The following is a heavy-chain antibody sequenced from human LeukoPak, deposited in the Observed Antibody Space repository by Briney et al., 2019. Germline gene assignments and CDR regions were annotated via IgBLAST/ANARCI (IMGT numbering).Heavy chain of an antibody. Sequence: HPGRSLRLSCAAPGFTFSSYGMHWVRQAPGKGLEWVAVIWYDGSNKYYADSVKGRFTISRDNSKNTLYLQMNSLRAEDTAVYYCARGIMDVDYWGQGTLVTVSS. V-gene: IGHV3-33*01. J-gene: IGHJ4*02. D-gene: IGHD1-26*01. CDR2: IWYDGSNK. CDR3: ARGIMDVDY. CDR1: GFTFSSYG.